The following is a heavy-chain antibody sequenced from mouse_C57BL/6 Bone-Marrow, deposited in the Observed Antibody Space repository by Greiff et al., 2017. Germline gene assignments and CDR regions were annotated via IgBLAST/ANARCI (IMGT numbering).Heavy chain of an antibody. CDR2: INPSNGGT. D-gene: IGHD2-2*01. CDR3: ARGEGYDGASYAMDY. CDR1: GYTFTSYW. J-gene: IGHJ4*01. Sequence: QVQLQQPGTELVKPGASVKLSCKASGYTFTSYWMHWVKQRPGQGLEWIGNINPSNGGTNYNEKFKSKATLTVDKSSSTAYMQLSSLTSEDSAVYYCARGEGYDGASYAMDYWGQGTSVTVSS. V-gene: IGHV1-53*01.